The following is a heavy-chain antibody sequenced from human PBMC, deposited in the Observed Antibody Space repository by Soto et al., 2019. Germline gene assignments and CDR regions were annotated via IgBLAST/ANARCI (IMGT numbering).Heavy chain of an antibody. CDR1: GDSISRSNSYY. J-gene: IGHJ6*02. Sequence: QLQLRESGPGLVKPSETLSLTCTVSGDSISRSNSYYWGWIRRPPGKGLEWIGRVYYSGSTYYNPSLKSRVAISVDTSRDQFSLKLSSVTAADTAVYYCARQTFVGGSYAMDVWGQGTTVTVSS. V-gene: IGHV4-39*01. CDR2: VYYSGST. CDR3: ARQTFVGGSYAMDV. D-gene: IGHD3-3*02.